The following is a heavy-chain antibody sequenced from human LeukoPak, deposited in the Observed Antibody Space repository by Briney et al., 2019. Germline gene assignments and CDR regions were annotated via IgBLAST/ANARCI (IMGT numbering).Heavy chain of an antibody. V-gene: IGHV1-2*02. CDR3: ARDKVRKLTGTTGLWFDP. CDR1: GYTFTGYY. Sequence: ASVKVSCKASGYTFTGYYMHWVRQAPGQGLEWMGWINPNSGGTNYAQKFQDRVTMTRDTSISTAYMELSRLRSDDTAVYYCARDKVRKLTGTTGLWFDPWGQGTLVTVSS. J-gene: IGHJ5*02. CDR2: INPNSGGT. D-gene: IGHD1-1*01.